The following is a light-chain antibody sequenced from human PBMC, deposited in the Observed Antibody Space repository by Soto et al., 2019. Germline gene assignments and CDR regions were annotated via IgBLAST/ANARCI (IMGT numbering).Light chain of an antibody. CDR2: AAS. V-gene: IGKV3-20*01. CDR1: QSVYNNY. Sequence: EIVLTQSPGTLSLSPGERATLSCRASQSVYNNYLAWYQQKPGQAPRLLIKAASGRATGIPDRFSGSGSGTDFTLTISRLEPEDFAVYYCQQYGALITFGQGTRLEIK. J-gene: IGKJ5*01. CDR3: QQYGALIT.